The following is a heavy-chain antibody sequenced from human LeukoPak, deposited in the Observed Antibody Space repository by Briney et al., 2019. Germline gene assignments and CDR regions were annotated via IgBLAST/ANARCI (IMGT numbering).Heavy chain of an antibody. CDR1: GFTFSSYA. J-gene: IGHJ4*02. Sequence: PGGSLRPSCAASGFTFSSYAMSWVRQAPGKGLEWVSAISGSGGSTYYADSVKGRFTISRDNSKNTLYLQMNSLRAEDTAVYYCAKERFYDSSGYEVYWGQGTLVTVSS. CDR2: ISGSGGST. CDR3: AKERFYDSSGYEVY. V-gene: IGHV3-23*01. D-gene: IGHD3-22*01.